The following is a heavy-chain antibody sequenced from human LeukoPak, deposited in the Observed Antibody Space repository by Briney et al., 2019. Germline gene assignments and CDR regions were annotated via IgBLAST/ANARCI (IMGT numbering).Heavy chain of an antibody. V-gene: IGHV1-46*01. Sequence: GASVKVSCKASGYTFTKYYMHWVRQAPRQGLEWMGIIDPSGGSTSYAQTFQGRVTMTRDTSTSTFYMELSSLRSEDTAVYYCARGRGIAAPGPRSLFDYWGQGTLVTVSS. J-gene: IGHJ4*02. CDR2: IDPSGGST. CDR3: ARGRGIAAPGPRSLFDY. D-gene: IGHD6-13*01. CDR1: GYTFTKYY.